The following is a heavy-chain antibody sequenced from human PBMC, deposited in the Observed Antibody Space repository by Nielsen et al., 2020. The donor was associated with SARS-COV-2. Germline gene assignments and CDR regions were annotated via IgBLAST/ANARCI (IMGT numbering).Heavy chain of an antibody. J-gene: IGHJ4*02. Sequence: GESLKISCAASGFTFSSYSMNWVRQAPGKGLEWVSSISSSSSYIYYADSVKGRFTISRDNAKNSLYLQMNSLRAEDTAVYYCAREAMGYDYWGQGTLVTVSS. V-gene: IGHV3-21*01. CDR3: AREAMGYDY. D-gene: IGHD5-12*01. CDR2: ISSSSSYI. CDR1: GFTFSSYS.